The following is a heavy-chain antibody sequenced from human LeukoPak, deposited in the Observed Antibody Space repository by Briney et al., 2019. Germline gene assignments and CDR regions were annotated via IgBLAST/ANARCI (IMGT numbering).Heavy chain of an antibody. J-gene: IGHJ6*04. CDR3: ARGKKKLWFGELSPNYYYGMDV. D-gene: IGHD3-10*01. CDR1: GFTFSSYW. Sequence: GGSLRLSCAASGFTFSSYWMSWVRQAPGKGLEWVANIKQDGSEKYYVGSVKGRFTISRDNAKNSLYLQMNSLRAEDTAVYYCARGKKKLWFGELSPNYYYGMDVWGKGTTVTVSS. CDR2: IKQDGSEK. V-gene: IGHV3-7*01.